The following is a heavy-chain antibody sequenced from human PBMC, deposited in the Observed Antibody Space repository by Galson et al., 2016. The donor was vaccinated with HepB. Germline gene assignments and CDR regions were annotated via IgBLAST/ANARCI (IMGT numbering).Heavy chain of an antibody. CDR1: GGSLRSYY. D-gene: IGHD4-11*01. V-gene: IGHV4-34*01. J-gene: IGHJ6*02. CDR2: INHSGSS. Sequence: SETLSLTCAVNGGSLRSYYWSWIRQPPGKGLEWIGEINHSGSSNYNPSLKSRLTISVDTSKNQLSLNLSSVTAADTAIYYWARVSNPYYYYYNGLDVWGQGTTVTVSS. CDR3: ARVSNPYYYYYNGLDV.